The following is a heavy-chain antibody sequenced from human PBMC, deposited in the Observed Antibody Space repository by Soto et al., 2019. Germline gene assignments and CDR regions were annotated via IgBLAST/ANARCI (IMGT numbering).Heavy chain of an antibody. CDR2: INHSGSA. V-gene: IGHV4-34*01. Sequence: SETLSLTCAVYGGSFSGYYWSWIRQPPGKGLEWIGEINHSGSANYNPSLKSRVTISVDTSKNQFSLKLSSVTAADTAVYYCARGLKYSSGRKCYAFDIWGQGTMVTVSS. J-gene: IGHJ3*02. D-gene: IGHD6-19*01. CDR1: GGSFSGYY. CDR3: ARGLKYSSGRKCYAFDI.